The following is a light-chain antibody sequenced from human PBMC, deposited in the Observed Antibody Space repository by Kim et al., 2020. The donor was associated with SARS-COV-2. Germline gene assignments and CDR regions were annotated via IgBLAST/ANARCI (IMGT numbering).Light chain of an antibody. CDR2: DVT. CDR1: NSDIGAYSH. V-gene: IGLV2-11*01. Sequence: QSALTQPRSVSGSPGQSVTISCSGTNSDIGAYSHVSWYRQHPDKAPTLLIYDVTQRPSGVPDRFSGSKSGNTASLTISGLQAEDEADYYCCSYAGSYSYVFGTGTEVTVL. CDR3: CSYAGSYSYV. J-gene: IGLJ1*01.